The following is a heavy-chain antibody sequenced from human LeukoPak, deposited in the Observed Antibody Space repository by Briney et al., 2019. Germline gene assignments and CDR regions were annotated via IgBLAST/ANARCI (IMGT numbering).Heavy chain of an antibody. D-gene: IGHD2-15*01. Sequence: GDSLRLSCVASGFTFSNYPMTWVRQFPGKGLQSVSTIGGSDDTYYADSVKGRFTISRDTSKNTLYLQMHSLGAEDTAVYYCARARVVDRRGYFDYWGRGTLVTASS. CDR3: ARARVVDRRGYFDY. CDR1: GFTFSNYP. J-gene: IGHJ4*02. CDR2: IGGSDDT. V-gene: IGHV3-23*01.